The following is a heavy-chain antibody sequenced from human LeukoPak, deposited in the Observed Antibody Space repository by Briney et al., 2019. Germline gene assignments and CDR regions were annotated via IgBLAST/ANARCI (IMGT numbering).Heavy chain of an antibody. J-gene: IGHJ4*02. CDR2: IYHTETT. D-gene: IGHD1-26*01. Sequence: PSETLSLTCFVSGGSISNGNWCSWVRQPPGKGLEWIGEIYHTETTSYNASLESRVTISIDKSNNHFSLKLRSVTAADTAVYYCATRSPLVNAILWGQGTVVTVSS. V-gene: IGHV4/OR15-8*02. CDR1: GGSISNGNW. CDR3: ATRSPLVNAIL.